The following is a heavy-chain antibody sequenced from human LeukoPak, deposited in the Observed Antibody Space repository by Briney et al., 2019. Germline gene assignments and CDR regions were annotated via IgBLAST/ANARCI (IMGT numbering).Heavy chain of an antibody. D-gene: IGHD4-17*01. CDR1: GFTFSIYS. CDR3: ATDYYGDYSFQH. J-gene: IGHJ1*01. V-gene: IGHV3-48*01. Sequence: TGGSLRLSCAASGFTFSIYSINWVRQAPGKGLEWVSYISSSSSTIYYADSVKGRFTISRDNAKNSLYLQMNSLRAEDTAVYYCATDYYGDYSFQHWGQGTLVTASS. CDR2: ISSSSSTI.